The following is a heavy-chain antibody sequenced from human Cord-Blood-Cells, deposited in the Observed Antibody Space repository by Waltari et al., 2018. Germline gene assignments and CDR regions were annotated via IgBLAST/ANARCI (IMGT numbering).Heavy chain of an antibody. V-gene: IGHV3-23*01. J-gene: IGHJ4*02. CDR2: ISGSGGST. Sequence: EVQRLESGGGLVQPGGSLRLSCAASGFTFGSYVLSWVRQAPGKGLEGVSAISGSGGSTYYADSVKGRFTISRDNSKNTLYLQMNSLRAEDTAVYYCAKDRYFDYWGQGTLVTVSS. CDR3: AKDRYFDY. CDR1: GFTFGSYV.